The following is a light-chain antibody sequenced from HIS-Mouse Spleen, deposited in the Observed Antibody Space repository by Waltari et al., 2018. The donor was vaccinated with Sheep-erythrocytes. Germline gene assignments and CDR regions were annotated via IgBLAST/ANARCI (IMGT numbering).Light chain of an antibody. CDR3: QQSYSTPPLT. CDR1: QSISSY. V-gene: IGKV1-39*01. CDR2: AAS. J-gene: IGKJ4*01. Sequence: DIQMTQSPSSLSASVGDRVTITCRASQSISSYLNWYQKKPGKAPKLLIYAASSLQSGVPSSFSGSGSGTDFTLTISSLQPEDFATYYCQQSYSTPPLTFGGGTKVEIK.